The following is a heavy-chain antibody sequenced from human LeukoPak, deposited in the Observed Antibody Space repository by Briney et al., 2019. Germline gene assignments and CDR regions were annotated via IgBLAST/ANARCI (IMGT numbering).Heavy chain of an antibody. Sequence: RPGGSLRLSCAASGFTFSSYAMSWVRQAPGKGLEWVSAIGGSGGNTYYADTVKGRFTISRDNSKNTLSLQMNSLGAEDTAVYCCAKDGVYGSGSSYYFGYWGQGTLVTVSS. CDR2: IGGSGGNT. J-gene: IGHJ4*02. V-gene: IGHV3-23*01. CDR3: AKDGVYGSGSSYYFGY. D-gene: IGHD3-10*01. CDR1: GFTFSSYA.